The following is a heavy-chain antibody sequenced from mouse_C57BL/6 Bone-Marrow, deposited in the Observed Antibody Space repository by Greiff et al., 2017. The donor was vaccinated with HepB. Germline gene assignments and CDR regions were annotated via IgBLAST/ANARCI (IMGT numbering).Heavy chain of an antibody. CDR1: GYSFTDYY. CDR2: INPNYGTT. CDR3: ARGGGAGFAY. J-gene: IGHJ3*01. V-gene: IGHV1-39*01. Sequence: VQLQQSGPELVKPGASVKISCKASGYSFTDYYMHWVKQSTGKSLEWIGVINPNYGTTSYNQKFKGKATLTVDKSSSTAYMQLNSLTSEDSAVYYGARGGGAGFAYWGQGTLVTVSS.